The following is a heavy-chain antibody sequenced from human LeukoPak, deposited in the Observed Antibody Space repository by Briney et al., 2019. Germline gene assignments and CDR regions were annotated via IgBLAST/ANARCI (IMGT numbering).Heavy chain of an antibody. Sequence: ASVKVSCKASGYTFTGYYMHWVRQAPGQGLEWMGWINPNSGGTNYAQKFQGRVTMIRDTSISTAYMELSRLRSDDTAVYYCARAAEKTYVPFDYWGQGTLVTVSS. CDR2: INPNSGGT. CDR3: ARAAEKTYVPFDY. CDR1: GYTFTGYY. D-gene: IGHD3-16*01. J-gene: IGHJ4*02. V-gene: IGHV1-2*02.